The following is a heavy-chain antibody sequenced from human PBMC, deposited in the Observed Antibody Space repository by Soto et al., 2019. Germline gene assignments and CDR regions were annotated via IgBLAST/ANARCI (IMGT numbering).Heavy chain of an antibody. CDR1: GGTFSSYT. Sequence: QVQLVQSGAEVKKPGSSVKVSCKASGGTFSSYTISWVRQAPGQGLEWMGRIIPILGIANYAQKFQGRVTITTDKSTSTAYMELSSLRSEDTAVYYCARGRDEVAVASDYWGQGTLVTVSS. CDR3: ARGRDEVAVASDY. D-gene: IGHD6-19*01. J-gene: IGHJ4*02. V-gene: IGHV1-69*02. CDR2: IIPILGIA.